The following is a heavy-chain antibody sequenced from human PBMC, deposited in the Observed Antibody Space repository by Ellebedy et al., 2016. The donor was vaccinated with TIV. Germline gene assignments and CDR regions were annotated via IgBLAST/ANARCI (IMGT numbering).Heavy chain of an antibody. V-gene: IGHV1-18*04. D-gene: IGHD3-16*01. CDR1: GYTFTHYG. CDR2: INHYNGNT. CDR3: ARHLESRWLIHGGDY. Sequence: AASVKVSCKASGYTFTHYGISGVRQAPGQGLEWMGWINHYNGNTTYAQKYQGRVTMTTDSSTRTSYMELSSLTSDDTAIYYCARHLESRWLIHGGDYWGQGILVTVSS. J-gene: IGHJ4*02.